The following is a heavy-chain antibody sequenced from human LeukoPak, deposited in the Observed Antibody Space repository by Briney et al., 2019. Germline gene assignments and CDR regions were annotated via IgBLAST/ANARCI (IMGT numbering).Heavy chain of an antibody. CDR3: ARGEWDLLFDY. J-gene: IGHJ4*02. D-gene: IGHD1-26*01. CDR2: IFYSGST. CDR1: GGSISGYY. V-gene: IGHV4-59*01. Sequence: SETLSLTRTVSGGSISGYYWSWIRQPPGRGLEWIGYIFYSGSTNYNPSLKSRVTISVDTSKNQFSLKLSSVTAADTAVYYCARGEWDLLFDYWGQGTLVTVSS.